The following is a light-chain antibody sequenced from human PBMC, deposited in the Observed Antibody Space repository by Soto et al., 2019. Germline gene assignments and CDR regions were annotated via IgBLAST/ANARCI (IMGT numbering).Light chain of an antibody. CDR1: QSISSN. CDR2: GAS. V-gene: IGKV3-15*01. CDR3: QQYNKWPLFT. J-gene: IGKJ3*01. Sequence: IVMTQSPATLSVSSGQRATLSCRASQSISSNLAWYQQRPGQAPRLLIYGASTRATGVPARFSGSGSGTDFVLTISSLQSEDFAIYYCQQYNKWPLFTFGPGTRVDI.